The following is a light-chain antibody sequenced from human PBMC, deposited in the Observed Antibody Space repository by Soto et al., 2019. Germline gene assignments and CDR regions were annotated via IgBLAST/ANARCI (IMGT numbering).Light chain of an antibody. J-gene: IGLJ1*01. CDR3: SSYTSSSPLYV. CDR2: DVS. V-gene: IGLV2-14*01. Sequence: QSALTQPASVSGSPGQSITISCTGTSSDVGGYNYVSWYQQHPGKAPKLMIYDVSNRPSGVSNRFSGSKSGNTASLTISGLQAEDGADYYYSSYTSSSPLYVFGTGTKLTAL. CDR1: SSDVGGYNY.